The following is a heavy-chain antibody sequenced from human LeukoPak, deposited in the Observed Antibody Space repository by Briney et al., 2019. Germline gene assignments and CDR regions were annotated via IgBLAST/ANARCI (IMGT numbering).Heavy chain of an antibody. CDR3: AKAEYYYGSGEADY. CDR2: ISGSGGST. CDR1: GFTFSSYA. J-gene: IGHJ4*02. V-gene: IGHV3-23*01. D-gene: IGHD3-10*01. Sequence: PGGSLRLSCAASGFTFSSYAMSWVRQAPGKGLEWVSAISGSGGSTYYADSVKGRFTISRDNSKNTLYLQVNSLRAEDTAVYYCAKAEYYYGSGEADYWGQGTLVTVSS.